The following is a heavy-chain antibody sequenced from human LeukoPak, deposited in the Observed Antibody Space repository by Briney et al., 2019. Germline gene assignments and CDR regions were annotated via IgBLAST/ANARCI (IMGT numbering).Heavy chain of an antibody. CDR2: IKQGGSEK. J-gene: IGHJ4*02. Sequence: HPGGSLRLSCAASGFTFSSYWMSWVRQAPGKGLEWVANIKQGGSEKYYVDSVKGRFTISRDNAKNSLYLQMNSLRAEDTAVYYCARDYDSYYYDSSGYQRRYYFDYWGQGTLVTVSS. CDR1: GFTFSSYW. V-gene: IGHV3-7*03. CDR3: ARDYDSYYYDSSGYQRRYYFDY. D-gene: IGHD3-22*01.